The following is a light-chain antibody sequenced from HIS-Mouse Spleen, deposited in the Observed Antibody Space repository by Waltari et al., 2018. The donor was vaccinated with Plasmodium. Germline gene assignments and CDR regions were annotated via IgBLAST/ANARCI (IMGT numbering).Light chain of an antibody. CDR2: LGS. V-gene: IGKV2-28*01. CDR1: QSLLHSNGYNY. J-gene: IGKJ2*01. CDR3: MQALQTPRYT. Sequence: DIVMTQSPLSLPVTPGEPVSISCRSSQSLLHSNGYNYLDWYLQKPGQSPQLLIYLGSNRAAGVPDRFSDSGSGTDFTLKISRVEAEDVGVYYCMQALQTPRYTFGQGTKLEIK.